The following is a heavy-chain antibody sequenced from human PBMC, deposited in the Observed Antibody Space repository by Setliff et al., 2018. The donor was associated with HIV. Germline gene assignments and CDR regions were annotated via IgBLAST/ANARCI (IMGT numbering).Heavy chain of an antibody. V-gene: IGHV4-61*02. CDR3: AREPIAQAGDFAFDI. D-gene: IGHD7-27*01. CDR2: LDTSGST. Sequence: PSETLSLTCTVSGGSISSGSHYGSWIRQPAGKGLEWIGRLDTSGSTNYNPSLKSRLTISVDASKNQFSLKMNSVTAADTAVYYCAREPIAQAGDFAFDIWGQGTMVTVSS. CDR1: GGSISSGSHY. J-gene: IGHJ3*02.